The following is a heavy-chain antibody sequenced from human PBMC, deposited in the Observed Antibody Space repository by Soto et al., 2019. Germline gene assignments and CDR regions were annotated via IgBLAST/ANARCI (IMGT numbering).Heavy chain of an antibody. CDR2: ISSNGGST. V-gene: IGHV3-64*04. J-gene: IGHJ4*02. CDR1: GFTFSSYA. CDR3: ARESEDLTSNFDY. Sequence: LRLSCSASGFTFSSYAMHWVRQAPGKGLEYVSAISSNGGSTYYADSVKGRFTISRDNSKNTLYLQMNSLRAEDTAVYYCARESEDLTSNFDYWGQGTLVTVSS.